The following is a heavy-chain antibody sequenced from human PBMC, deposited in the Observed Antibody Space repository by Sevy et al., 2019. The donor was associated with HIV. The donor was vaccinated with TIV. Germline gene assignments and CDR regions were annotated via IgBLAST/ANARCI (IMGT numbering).Heavy chain of an antibody. Sequence: GGSLRLSCTASGFTFSDYWMSWVRQAPGKGLEWVANIKQDGSDKHYVDSVKGRFTISRDNAKNSLYLQMNSLRAGDTAVYYCARGVTTVTPFDYWGQGTLLTVSS. V-gene: IGHV3-7*01. J-gene: IGHJ4*02. D-gene: IGHD4-17*01. CDR2: IKQDGSDK. CDR3: ARGVTTVTPFDY. CDR1: GFTFSDYW.